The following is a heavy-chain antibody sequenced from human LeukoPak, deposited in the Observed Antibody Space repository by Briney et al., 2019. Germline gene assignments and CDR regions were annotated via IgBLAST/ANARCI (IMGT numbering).Heavy chain of an antibody. CDR1: GFTFSSYS. J-gene: IGHJ6*02. CDR2: ISSSSSYI. Sequence: GGSLRLSCAASGFTFSSYSMNWVRQAPGKGLEWVSSISSSSSYIYYADSVKGRFTISRDNAENSLYLQMNSLRAEDTAVYYCARDPIPLAFDWLPPSYYGMDVWGQGTTVTVSS. D-gene: IGHD3-9*01. V-gene: IGHV3-21*01. CDR3: ARDPIPLAFDWLPPSYYGMDV.